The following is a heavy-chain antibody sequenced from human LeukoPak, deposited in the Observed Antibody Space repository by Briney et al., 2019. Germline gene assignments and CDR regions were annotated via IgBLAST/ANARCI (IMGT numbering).Heavy chain of an antibody. Sequence: GGSLRPSCAASGFTFSSYAMSWVRQAPGKGLEWVSAISGSGGSTYYADSVKGRFTISRDNSKNTLYLQMNSLRAEDTAVYYCARVDAHYYDSSGYYGPDYWGQGTLVTVSS. D-gene: IGHD3-22*01. CDR1: GFTFSSYA. CDR3: ARVDAHYYDSSGYYGPDY. V-gene: IGHV3-23*01. CDR2: ISGSGGST. J-gene: IGHJ4*02.